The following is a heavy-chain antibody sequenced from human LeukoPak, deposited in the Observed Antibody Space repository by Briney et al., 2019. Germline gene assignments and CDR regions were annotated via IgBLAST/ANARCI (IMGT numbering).Heavy chain of an antibody. CDR1: GFTFSSYS. D-gene: IGHD6-13*01. Sequence: GGSLRLSCAASGFTFSSYSMNWVRQAPGKGLEWVGLIRSKAYGGTTEYAASVKGRFTISRDDSKSIAYLQMNSLKTEDTAVYYCTRDRGSWYYYYYYMDVWGKGTTVTVSS. V-gene: IGHV3-49*04. J-gene: IGHJ6*03. CDR2: IRSKAYGGTT. CDR3: TRDRGSWYYYYYYMDV.